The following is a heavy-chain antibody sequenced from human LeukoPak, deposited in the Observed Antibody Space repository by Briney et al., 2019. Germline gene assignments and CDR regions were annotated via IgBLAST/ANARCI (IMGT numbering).Heavy chain of an antibody. CDR3: ARKSRITMARGDHV. CDR2: ASAYYGNS. CDR1: GYTFTNYG. J-gene: IGHJ3*01. V-gene: IGHV1-18*01. Sequence: AGVKVSFKASGYTFTNYGRSWVRQAPGQGLEWMGWASAYYGNSNYAQKLQRRPNMTPDTSTSTAYMELRSLRSDDTAVYYCARKSRITMARGDHVWGKGPMLPVST. D-gene: IGHD3-10*01.